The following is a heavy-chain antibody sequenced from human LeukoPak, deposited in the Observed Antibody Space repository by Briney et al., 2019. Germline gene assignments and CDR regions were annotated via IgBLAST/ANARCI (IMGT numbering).Heavy chain of an antibody. CDR3: ARGFGVVSSAFDY. CDR2: IYPGDSDT. Sequence: GESLQTPCKGSGYSFTSYWIGWVRQIPGKGLEWMGIIYPGDSDTRYSPSFQGQVTISADKSISTAYLQWSSLKASDTAMYYCARGFGVVSSAFDYWGQGTLVTVSS. J-gene: IGHJ4*02. CDR1: GYSFTSYW. V-gene: IGHV5-51*01. D-gene: IGHD3-3*01.